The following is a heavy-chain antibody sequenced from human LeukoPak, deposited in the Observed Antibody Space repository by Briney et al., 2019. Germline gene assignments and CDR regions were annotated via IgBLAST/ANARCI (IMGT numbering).Heavy chain of an antibody. J-gene: IGHJ4*02. CDR2: IIPIFGTA. CDR3: ARLPPAANGGSFDY. CDR1: GGTFSSYA. D-gene: IGHD2-2*01. Sequence: GASVKVSCKASGGTFSSYAISWVRQAPGQGLEWMGGIIPIFGTANYAQKFQGRVTITADESTSTAYMELSSLRSEDTAVYYCARLPPAANGGSFDYWGQGTLVTVSS. V-gene: IGHV1-69*13.